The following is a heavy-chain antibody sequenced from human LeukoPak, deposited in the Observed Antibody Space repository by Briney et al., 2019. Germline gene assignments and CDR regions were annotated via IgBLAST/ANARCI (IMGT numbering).Heavy chain of an antibody. V-gene: IGHV4-59*12. Sequence: SETLSLTCIVSGVSISTIYWSWIRQPPGKGLEWIGYVYYTGSTVYNPSLKSRVTIAVDTSKNQFSLKLTSVTAADAAVYYCARARDVYYDRAFDIWGQGTIVTVSS. CDR1: GVSISTIY. D-gene: IGHD3-22*01. CDR3: ARARDVYYDRAFDI. J-gene: IGHJ3*02. CDR2: VYYTGST.